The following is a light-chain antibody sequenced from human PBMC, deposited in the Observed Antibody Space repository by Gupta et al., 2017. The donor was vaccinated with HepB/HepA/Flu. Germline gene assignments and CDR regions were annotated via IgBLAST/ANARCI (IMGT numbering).Light chain of an antibody. V-gene: IGLV2-8*01. Sequence: QSALTQPPSASASPGPSVIISCTGTSSDVGGYNYVSWYQQHPGKAPKLMIYEVSKRPSGVPDRFSGSKSGNTASLTVSGLQAEDEADYYCSSYAGTNNHVLFGGGTKLTVL. J-gene: IGLJ2*01. CDR2: EVS. CDR3: SSYAGTNNHVL. CDR1: SSDVGGYNY.